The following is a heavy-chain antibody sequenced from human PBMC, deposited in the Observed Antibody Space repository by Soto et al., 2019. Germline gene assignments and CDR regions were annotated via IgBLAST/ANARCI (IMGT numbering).Heavy chain of an antibody. CDR3: VGTTSLQWYYMDV. CDR2: TYYRSTRWYN. V-gene: IGHV6-1*01. Sequence: SQTLSLTCAISGDSVSSNSAAWNWIRQSPSRGLEWLGRTYYRSTRWYNDYAVSVKSRITVNPDTSKNQFSLHLNSVTPEDTAVYYCVGTTSLQWYYMDVWDKGTTVTVSS. J-gene: IGHJ6*03. D-gene: IGHD1-7*01. CDR1: GDSVSSNSAA.